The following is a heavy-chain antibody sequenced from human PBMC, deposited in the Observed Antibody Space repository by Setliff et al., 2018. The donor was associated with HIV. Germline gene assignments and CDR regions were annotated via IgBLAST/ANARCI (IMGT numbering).Heavy chain of an antibody. D-gene: IGHD3-10*01. CDR1: GYSFTDYW. Sequence: GESLKISCRASGYSFTDYWIGWVRQMPGKGLECMGIIYPGDSETRYSPSFQGQVTISVDKSFNTAYLQWSSLRASDTTMYYCARVSRNLYGHLDGFDIWGHGTMVTVS. J-gene: IGHJ3*02. CDR3: ARVSRNLYGHLDGFDI. V-gene: IGHV5-51*01. CDR2: IYPGDSET.